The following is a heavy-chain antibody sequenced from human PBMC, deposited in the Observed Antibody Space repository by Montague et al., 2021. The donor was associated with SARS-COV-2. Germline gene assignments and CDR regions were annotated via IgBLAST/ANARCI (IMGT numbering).Heavy chain of an antibody. D-gene: IGHD3/OR15-3a*01. Sequence: SETLSLTCAVYGGSFSGYYWSWIRQPPGKGLEWIGSIYYGGTTYFSPSLRSRVTLSVDTPRSQFPLELSSVTAADTAVYYCARRLTVWTGYAKSVYFDYWGQGLLVTVSS. CDR2: IYYGGTT. J-gene: IGHJ4*02. V-gene: IGHV4-34*01. CDR3: ARRLTVWTGYAKSVYFDY. CDR1: GGSFSGYY.